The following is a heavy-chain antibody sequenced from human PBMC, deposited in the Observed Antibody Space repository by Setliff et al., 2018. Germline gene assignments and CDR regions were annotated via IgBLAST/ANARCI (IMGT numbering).Heavy chain of an antibody. CDR3: ARVICSSTTCPGYYGMDV. CDR1: GGSFSGYY. J-gene: IGHJ6*02. D-gene: IGHD2-2*01. CDR2: INHSGST. V-gene: IGHV4-34*01. Sequence: SETLSLTCAVYGGSFSGYYWSWIRQPPGKGLEWIGEINHSGSTNYNPSLKSRVTISVDTSKNQFSLKLSSVTAADTALYYCARVICSSTTCPGYYGMDVWGQGTTVTVSS.